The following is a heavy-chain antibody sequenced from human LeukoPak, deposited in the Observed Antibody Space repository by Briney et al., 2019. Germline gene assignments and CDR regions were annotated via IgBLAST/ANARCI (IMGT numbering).Heavy chain of an antibody. J-gene: IGHJ4*02. D-gene: IGHD4-17*01. CDR1: GFTFSSYS. Sequence: PGGSLRLSCAASGFTFSSYSMNWVRQAPGKGLEWVSSISSSSSYIYYADSVKGRFTISRDNAKNSLYLQMNSRRAEDTAVYYCARDYDYGEYYFDYWGQGTLVTVSS. V-gene: IGHV3-21*01. CDR2: ISSSSSYI. CDR3: ARDYDYGEYYFDY.